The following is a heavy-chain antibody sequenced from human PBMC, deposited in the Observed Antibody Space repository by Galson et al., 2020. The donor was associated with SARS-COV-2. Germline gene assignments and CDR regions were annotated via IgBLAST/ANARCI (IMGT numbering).Heavy chain of an antibody. D-gene: IGHD7-27*01. CDR1: GYRFNDYW. J-gene: IGHJ4*02. V-gene: IGHV5-51*01. CDR3: ARREAVTGAPFDY. Sequence: GESLKISCKGSGYRFNDYWIGWVRQVPGEGLEWMALINPVNSDNRYSPSFGGQVTIPADTATETAYLQWSSLRASDSAIYYCARREAVTGAPFDYWGPGTLVTVSS. CDR2: INPVNSDN.